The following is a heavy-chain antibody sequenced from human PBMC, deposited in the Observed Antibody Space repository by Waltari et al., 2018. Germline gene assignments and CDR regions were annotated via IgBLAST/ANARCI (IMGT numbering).Heavy chain of an antibody. CDR2: IYSGGSST. V-gene: IGHV3-23*03. CDR1: GFTFSSYA. D-gene: IGHD2-15*01. Sequence: EVQLLESGGGLVQPGGSLRLSCAASGFTFSSYAMSWVRQAPGKGLEWVSVIYSGGSSTYYADSVKGRFTISRDNSKNTLDLQMNSLRAEDTAVYYCAKGGRNYCSGGSCPSPVDYWGQGTLVTVSS. CDR3: AKGGRNYCSGGSCPSPVDY. J-gene: IGHJ4*02.